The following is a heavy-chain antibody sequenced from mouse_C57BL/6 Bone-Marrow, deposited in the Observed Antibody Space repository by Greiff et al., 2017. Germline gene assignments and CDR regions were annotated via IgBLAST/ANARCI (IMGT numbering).Heavy chain of an antibody. CDR2: IYHRAGSI. D-gene: IGHD2-10*02. J-gene: IGHJ1*03. CDR3: ARGRYGNPYTHSIDV. V-gene: IGHV1-78*01. CDR1: GYTFTDPT. Sequence: QVQLKQSDAGLVKPGASVKISCTVSGYTFTDPTIHWMQQRPEQGLEWIGYIYHRAGSIKYNETFKGQDTLTADNSYSTAYMQLISLTSEDSAVYFCARGRYGNPYTHSIDVRGTGTAVTVSS.